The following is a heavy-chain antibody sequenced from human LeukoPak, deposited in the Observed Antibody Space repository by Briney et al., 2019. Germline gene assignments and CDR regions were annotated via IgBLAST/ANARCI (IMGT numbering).Heavy chain of an antibody. CDR3: ARAATSSGYSYGYPPTEYYFDY. Sequence: GGSLRLSCAASGFTFSNYAMSWVRQAPGKGLEWVSVISGSGGSTYYADSVKGRFTISRDNSKNTLYLQMNSLRAEDTAVYYCARAATSSGYSYGYPPTEYYFDYWGQGTLVTVSS. J-gene: IGHJ4*02. V-gene: IGHV3-23*01. D-gene: IGHD5-18*01. CDR2: ISGSGGST. CDR1: GFTFSNYA.